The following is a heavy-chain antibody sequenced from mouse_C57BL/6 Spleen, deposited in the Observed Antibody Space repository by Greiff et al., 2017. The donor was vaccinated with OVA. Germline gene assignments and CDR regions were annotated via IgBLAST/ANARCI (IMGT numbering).Heavy chain of an antibody. CDR1: GYTFTSYW. J-gene: IGHJ2*01. D-gene: IGHD4-1*01. CDR3: ALTGTLNFDY. V-gene: IGHV1-64*01. CDR2: IHPNSGST. Sequence: QVQLQQSGAELVKPGASVKLSCKASGYTFTSYWLHWVKQRPGQGLEWIGMIHPNSGSTNYNEKFKSKATLTVDKSSSTAYMQLSSLTSEDSAVYYCALTGTLNFDYWGQGTTLTVSS.